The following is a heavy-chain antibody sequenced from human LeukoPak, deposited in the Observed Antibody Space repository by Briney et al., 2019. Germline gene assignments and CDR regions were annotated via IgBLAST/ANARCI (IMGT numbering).Heavy chain of an antibody. CDR1: GYTFTGYY. CDR2: INPNSGGT. CDR3: ARDSGTTGEVKFDP. V-gene: IGHV1-2*02. Sequence: VASVKVSCKASGYTFTGYYMHWVRQAPGQGLEWMGWINPNSGGTNYAQKFQGRVTMTRDTSISTAYMELSRLRSDDTAVYYCARDSGTTGEVKFDPWGQGTLVTVSS. D-gene: IGHD3-10*01. J-gene: IGHJ5*02.